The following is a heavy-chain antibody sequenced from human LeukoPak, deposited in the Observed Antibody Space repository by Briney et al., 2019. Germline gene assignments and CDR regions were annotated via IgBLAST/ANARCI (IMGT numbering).Heavy chain of an antibody. CDR1: GFTFSSYW. Sequence: GGSLRLSCAASGFTFSSYWMSWFRQAPGKGLEWVANIKQDGSEKYYVDSVKGRFTISRDNAKNSLYLQMNSLRAEDTAVYYCARDVSRYGSGSYRLNWFDPWGQGTLVTVSS. CDR2: IKQDGSEK. CDR3: ARDVSRYGSGSYRLNWFDP. D-gene: IGHD3-10*01. V-gene: IGHV3-7*03. J-gene: IGHJ5*02.